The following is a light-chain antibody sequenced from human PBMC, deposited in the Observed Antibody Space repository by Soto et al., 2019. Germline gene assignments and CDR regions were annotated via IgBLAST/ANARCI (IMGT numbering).Light chain of an antibody. CDR3: SSYTSSRTRV. CDR1: SSDVGGYNY. J-gene: IGLJ1*01. Sequence: QSVLTQPASVSGSPGQSITISCTGTSSDVGGYNYVSWYQQHPGKAPKLMFYDVSNRPSGVSNRFSGSKSGNTASLTISGLQAEDEADYYCSSYTSSRTRVFGTGTKVTVL. V-gene: IGLV2-14*01. CDR2: DVS.